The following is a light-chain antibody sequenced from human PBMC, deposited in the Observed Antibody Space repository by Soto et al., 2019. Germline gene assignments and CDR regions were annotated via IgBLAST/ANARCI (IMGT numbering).Light chain of an antibody. Sequence: QSVLTQPRSVSGSPGQSVTISCTGTSSDVGGYNYVSWYQQHPGKAPKLMIFDVSGRPSGVPDRFSGSKSGNTASLIISGLQAEDEADYYCCSYAGNFIFVFGTGTKLTVL. J-gene: IGLJ1*01. V-gene: IGLV2-11*01. CDR3: CSYAGNFIFV. CDR2: DVS. CDR1: SSDVGGYNY.